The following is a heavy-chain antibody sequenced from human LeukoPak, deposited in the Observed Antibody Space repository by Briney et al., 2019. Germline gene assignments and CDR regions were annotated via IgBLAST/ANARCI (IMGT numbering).Heavy chain of an antibody. CDR2: IYHSGST. J-gene: IGHJ4*02. V-gene: IGHV4-4*02. CDR3: ARGRIAAAGTAFDY. D-gene: IGHD6-13*01. Sequence: LEXIGEIYHSGSTNYNPSLKSRVTISVDKSKNQFSLKLSSVTAADTAVYYCARGRIAAAGTAFDYWGQGTLVTVSS.